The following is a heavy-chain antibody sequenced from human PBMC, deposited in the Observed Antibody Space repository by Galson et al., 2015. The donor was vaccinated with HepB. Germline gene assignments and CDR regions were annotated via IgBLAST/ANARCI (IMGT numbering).Heavy chain of an antibody. CDR3: AKPSHYDSSGYYDY. V-gene: IGHV3-23*01. J-gene: IGHJ4*02. CDR1: GFTFSSYA. Sequence: SLRLSCAASGFTFSSYAMSWVRQAPGKGLEWVSAISGSGGSTYYADSVKGRFTISRDNSKNTLYLQMNSLRAEDTAVYYCAKPSHYDSSGYYDYWGQGTLVTVSS. CDR2: ISGSGGST. D-gene: IGHD3-22*01.